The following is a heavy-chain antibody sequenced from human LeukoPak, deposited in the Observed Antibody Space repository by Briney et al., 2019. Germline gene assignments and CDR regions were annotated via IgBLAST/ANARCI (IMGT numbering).Heavy chain of an antibody. CDR1: GFXFSTSV. V-gene: IGHV3-23*01. CDR3: ALRGKYYFDY. J-gene: IGHJ4*02. CDR2: FSRSGNT. D-gene: IGHD3-16*01. Sequence: GGSLRLSCAGSGFXFSTSVISWVRQAPGRGLEWVATFSRSGNTYYADSVKGQFTISRDNSQSMLFLQMNSLRAEDTAVYYCALRGKYYFDYWGQGTLVTVSS.